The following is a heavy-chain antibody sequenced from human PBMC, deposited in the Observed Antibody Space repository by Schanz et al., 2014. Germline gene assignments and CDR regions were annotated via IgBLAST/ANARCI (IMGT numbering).Heavy chain of an antibody. D-gene: IGHD6-19*01. J-gene: IGHJ4*02. Sequence: EVQLVASGGGLVKPGGFLRLSCAASGFTFSDAWMSWVRQAPGKGLEWVSLISDSGDTAYYADSVKGRFTISRDNSKNTVYIQMNSLRVEDTAVYYCAASSGWHPSTDYWGQGTLVTVSS. CDR3: AASSGWHPSTDY. V-gene: IGHV3-23*04. CDR2: ISDSGDTA. CDR1: GFTFSDAW.